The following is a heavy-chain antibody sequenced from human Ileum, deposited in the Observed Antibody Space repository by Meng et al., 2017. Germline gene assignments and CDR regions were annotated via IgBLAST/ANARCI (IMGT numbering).Heavy chain of an antibody. CDR2: IWHDGNTK. Sequence: QVQLVGSGGGGVRPGRSLRLSCAASGFTFSNYGMHGVRQAPGKGLEWVAVIWHDGNTKDYVDSVKGRLTISRDNSKNTLYLQMNSLRTEDTAVYYCATDSGGSPFDYWGQGTLVTVSS. J-gene: IGHJ4*02. V-gene: IGHV3-33*01. D-gene: IGHD1-26*01. CDR1: GFTFSNYG. CDR3: ATDSGGSPFDY.